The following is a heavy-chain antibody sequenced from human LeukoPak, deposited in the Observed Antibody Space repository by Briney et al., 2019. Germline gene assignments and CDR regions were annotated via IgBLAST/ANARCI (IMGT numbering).Heavy chain of an antibody. Sequence: GGSLRLSCAASGFTFSSYAMRWVRQAAGKGLEWVSAISGSGGSTYYADSVKGRFTISRENSKNTLYLQVNSLRAEDTAVYYCAKEGISGSYYLGSDAFDIWGQGTLVTVSS. CDR1: GFTFSSYA. CDR2: ISGSGGST. V-gene: IGHV3-23*01. CDR3: AKEGISGSYYLGSDAFDI. J-gene: IGHJ4*02. D-gene: IGHD1-26*01.